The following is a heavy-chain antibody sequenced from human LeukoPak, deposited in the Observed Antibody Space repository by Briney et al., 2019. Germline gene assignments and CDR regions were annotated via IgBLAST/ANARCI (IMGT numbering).Heavy chain of an antibody. CDR1: GFSFSVYR. CDR2: IRKDGINT. J-gene: IGHJ4*02. V-gene: IGHV3-30*02. Sequence: PGGSLRLSCAASGFSFSVYRMHWVRQPPGKGLEWVSFIRKDGINTNYVDSVKGRFTISRDTSNKMVYLQMNSLRTEDMAVYYCAKDRAGNSWNFVYWGQGILVAVSS. CDR3: AKDRAGNSWNFVY. D-gene: IGHD6-13*01.